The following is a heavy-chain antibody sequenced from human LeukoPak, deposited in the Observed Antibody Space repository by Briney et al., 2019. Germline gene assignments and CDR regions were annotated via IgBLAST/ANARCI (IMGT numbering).Heavy chain of an antibody. CDR3: ARHGGSYLPYYFDY. CDR1: GGSFSGYY. J-gene: IGHJ4*02. Sequence: SETLSLTCAVYGGSFSGYYWSWIRQPPGKRLEWIGEINHSGSTNYNPSLKSRVTISVDTSKNQFSLKLSSVTAADTAVYYCARHGGSYLPYYFDYWGQGTLVTVSS. CDR2: INHSGST. V-gene: IGHV4-34*01. D-gene: IGHD1-26*01.